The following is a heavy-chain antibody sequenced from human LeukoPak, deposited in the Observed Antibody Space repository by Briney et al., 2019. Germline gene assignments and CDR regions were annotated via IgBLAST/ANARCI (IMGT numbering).Heavy chain of an antibody. V-gene: IGHV3-30-3*01. J-gene: IGHJ4*02. CDR2: ISYDGSNK. CDR1: GFTFSSYA. Sequence: GGSLRLSCAASGFTFSSYAMHWVRQAPGKGLEWVAVISYDGSNKCYADSVKGRFTISRDNSKNTLYLQMNSLRAEDTAVYYCAREGYDSSGYYYGLDYWGQGTLVTVSS. D-gene: IGHD3-22*01. CDR3: AREGYDSSGYYYGLDY.